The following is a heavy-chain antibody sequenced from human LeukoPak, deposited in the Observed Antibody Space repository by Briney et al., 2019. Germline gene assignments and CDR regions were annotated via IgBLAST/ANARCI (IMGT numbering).Heavy chain of an antibody. CDR3: ANAYGGSSDY. D-gene: IGHD1-26*01. CDR1: GFTFSSYW. CDR2: INQDGSEK. J-gene: IGHJ4*02. V-gene: IGHV3-7*01. Sequence: PGGSLRLSCAASGFTFSSYWMSWVRQAPGKGLEWVANINQDGSEKYYVDSVKGRFTISRDNAKKSLYLQMNSLRAEDTAVYCCANAYGGSSDYWGQGTLVTVSS.